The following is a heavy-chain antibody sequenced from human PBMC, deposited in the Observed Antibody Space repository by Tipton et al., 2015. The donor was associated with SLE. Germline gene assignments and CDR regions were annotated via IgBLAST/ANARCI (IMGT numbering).Heavy chain of an antibody. J-gene: IGHJ4*02. CDR1: GGSISSSSYY. CDR3: ARDRLRWFTD. D-gene: IGHD4-23*01. V-gene: IGHV4-39*07. Sequence: TLSLTCTVSGGSISSSSYYWGWIRQPPGKGLEWIGSIYYSGSTYYNPSLKSRVTISVDTSKNQFSLKLSSVTAADTAVYYCARDRLRWFTDWGQGTLVTVSS. CDR2: IYYSGST.